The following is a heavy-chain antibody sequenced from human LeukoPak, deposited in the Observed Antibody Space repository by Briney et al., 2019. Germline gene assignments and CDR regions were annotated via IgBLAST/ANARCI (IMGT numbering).Heavy chain of an antibody. CDR3: ARDRWYRGILYR. CDR1: GFTFSSYW. Sequence: PGGSLRLSCAASGFTFSSYWMSWVLQAPGKGLEGVANIKQGGSEKYYVDSVKGRFTISRDNAKHSLYLQMNSLRAEDTAVYYCARDRWYRGILYRWGQGTLVTVSS. D-gene: IGHD1-26*01. CDR2: IKQGGSEK. J-gene: IGHJ5*02. V-gene: IGHV3-7*01.